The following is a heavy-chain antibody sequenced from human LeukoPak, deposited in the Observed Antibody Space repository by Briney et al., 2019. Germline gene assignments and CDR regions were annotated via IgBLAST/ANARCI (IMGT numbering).Heavy chain of an antibody. CDR1: GYTFTGYF. J-gene: IGHJ4*02. V-gene: IGHV1-2*02. CDR3: ARGSIAAAWGDLDY. D-gene: IGHD6-13*01. CDR2: INPNSGGT. Sequence: ASVKVSCKASGYTFTGYFMHWVRQAPGQGLEWMGWINPNSGGTNYAQKFQGRVTMTRDTSISTAYMELSRLRSDDTAVYYCARGSIAAAWGDLDYWGQGTLVTVSS.